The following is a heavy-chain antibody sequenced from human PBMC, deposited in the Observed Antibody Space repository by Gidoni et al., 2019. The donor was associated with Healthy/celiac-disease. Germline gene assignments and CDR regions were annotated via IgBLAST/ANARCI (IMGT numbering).Heavy chain of an antibody. D-gene: IGHD6-19*01. J-gene: IGHJ4*02. V-gene: IGHV1-69*01. CDR2: IIPIFGTA. CDR3: AREPRDGTYTPESSIGY. Sequence: QVQLVQSGAEVKKPGSSVKVSCKASGGTFSSYAISWVRQAPGQGLEWMGGIIPIFGTANYAQKFQGRVTITANESTSTAYMELSSLRSEDTAVYYCAREPRDGTYTPESSIGYWGQGTLVTVSS. CDR1: GGTFSSYA.